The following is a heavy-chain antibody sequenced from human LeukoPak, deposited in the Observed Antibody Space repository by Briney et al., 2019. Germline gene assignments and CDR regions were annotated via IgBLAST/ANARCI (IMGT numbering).Heavy chain of an antibody. D-gene: IGHD2-2*02. CDR3: ARDLKGYCSSTSCYSYYMDV. V-gene: IGHV1-18*01. CDR1: GYTFTSYG. CDR2: ISAYNGNT. Sequence: ASVKVSCKASGYTFTSYGISWVRQAPGQGLEWMGWISAYNGNTNYAQKLQGRVTMTTDTSTSTAYMELRSLRSDDTAVYYCARDLKGYCSSTSCYSYYMDVWGKGTTVTVSS. J-gene: IGHJ6*03.